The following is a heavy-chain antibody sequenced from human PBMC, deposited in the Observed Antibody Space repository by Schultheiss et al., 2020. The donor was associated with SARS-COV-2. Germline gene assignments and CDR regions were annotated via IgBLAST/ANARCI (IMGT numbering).Heavy chain of an antibody. CDR3: TTDSVGITVPRGYYYYYYGMDV. CDR2: ISYDGSNK. J-gene: IGHJ6*02. D-gene: IGHD3-16*01. V-gene: IGHV3-30*04. Sequence: GGSLRLSCAASGFTFSSYAMHWVRQAPGKGLEWVAVISYDGSNKYYADSVKGRFTISRDNSKNSLYLQMNSLKTEDTAVYYCTTDSVGITVPRGYYYYYYGMDVWGQGTTVTVSS. CDR1: GFTFSSYA.